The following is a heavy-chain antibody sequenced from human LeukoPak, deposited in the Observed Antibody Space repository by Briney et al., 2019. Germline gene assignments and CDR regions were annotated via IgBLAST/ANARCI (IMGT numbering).Heavy chain of an antibody. J-gene: IGHJ4*02. CDR1: GFTFRSYA. Sequence: TGGSLRLSCAASGFTFRSYAMSWLGQAPGKGLDWVSAISGSGGSAYYADSVKGRFTISRDNSKNTLYLQMNSLRAEDTAVYYCAKDAPYCSGGSCYDYWGQGTLVTVSS. CDR2: ISGSGGSA. V-gene: IGHV3-23*01. D-gene: IGHD2-15*01. CDR3: AKDAPYCSGGSCYDY.